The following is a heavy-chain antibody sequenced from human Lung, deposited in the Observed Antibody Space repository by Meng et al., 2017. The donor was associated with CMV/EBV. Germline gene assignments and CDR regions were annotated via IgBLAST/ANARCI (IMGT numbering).Heavy chain of an antibody. Sequence: ASVNVSCKPSGYTFTTYGISWVRQAPGEGLEWVGWITAHNGYANYAQNFQDRVTMTTDTSTSTVYMELRSLRSDDTAVYYCASLFSPAEGGPFCYNHYGMDVWGQGTTVTVSS. D-gene: IGHD3-3*02. J-gene: IGHJ6*02. CDR3: ASLFSPAEGGPFCYNHYGMDV. CDR2: ITAHNGYA. CDR1: GYTFTTYG. V-gene: IGHV1-18*01.